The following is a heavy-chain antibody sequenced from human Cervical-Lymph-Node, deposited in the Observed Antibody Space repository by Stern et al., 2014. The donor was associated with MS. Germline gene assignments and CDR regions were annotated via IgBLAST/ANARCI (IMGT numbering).Heavy chain of an antibody. V-gene: IGHV3-7*01. J-gene: IGHJ2*01. CDR3: ARNAYGDLSYWYFDL. Sequence: EVQLVESGGGLVQPGGSLRLSCGASGFTFTTYWMSWVRQAPGKGLEWVANIKQDGSEEYYVDSGKGRFTISRDDAKTSLYLQMDSLRAEDTAVYYCARNAYGDLSYWYFDLWGRGTLVTVSS. CDR1: GFTFTTYW. CDR2: IKQDGSEE. D-gene: IGHD4-17*01.